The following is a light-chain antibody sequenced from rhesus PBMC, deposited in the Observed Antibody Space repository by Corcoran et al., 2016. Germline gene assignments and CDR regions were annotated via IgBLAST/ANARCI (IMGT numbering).Light chain of an antibody. CDR1: QGISIW. CDR2: AAY. J-gene: IGKJ3*01. Sequence: DIQMTQSPSSLSASVGDRVTITCQASQGISIWLAWYKQKPGKSPKLLIYAAYILQSGVPSSFSGSGSGTDFTHTISSLQPEYFATYYCQQHNSDPFTFGPGTKLNIK. V-gene: IGKV1-33*02. CDR3: QQHNSDPFT.